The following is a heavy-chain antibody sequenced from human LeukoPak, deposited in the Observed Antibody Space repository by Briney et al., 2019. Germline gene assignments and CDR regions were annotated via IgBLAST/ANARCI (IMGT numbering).Heavy chain of an antibody. J-gene: IGHJ4*02. D-gene: IGHD6-19*01. CDR2: IASSGRNI. CDR1: GFPFSSYE. V-gene: IGHV3-48*03. Sequence: GGSLRLSCAVSGFPFSSYEMNWVRQAPGKGLEWVSNIASSGRNIYYADSVKGRFSISRDNAKSSLYLQMNSLRVEDTAIYYCALLAVASDFDYWGQGALVTVSS. CDR3: ALLAVASDFDY.